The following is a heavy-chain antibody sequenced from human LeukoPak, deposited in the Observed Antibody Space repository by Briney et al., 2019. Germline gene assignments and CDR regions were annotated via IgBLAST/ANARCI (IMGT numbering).Heavy chain of an antibody. CDR3: AGVFDS. J-gene: IGHJ4*02. D-gene: IGHD2-8*01. CDR2: INHLGTAT. V-gene: IGHV3-74*01. Sequence: GGSLRLSCAGSGWMHWVRQAPGKGLVWVSGINHLGTATYYADSVKGRFTISRDNAKNTVSLQMNSLSAEDTAVYYCAGVFDSWGQGFLVTVSS. CDR1: GW.